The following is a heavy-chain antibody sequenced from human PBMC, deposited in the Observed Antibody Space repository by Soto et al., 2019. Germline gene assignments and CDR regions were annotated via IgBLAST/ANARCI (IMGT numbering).Heavy chain of an antibody. J-gene: IGHJ4*02. V-gene: IGHV3-33*01. CDR3: ARDDRQTSYGMALDY. D-gene: IGHD3-10*01. CDR1: GFSFSNYG. CDR2: IWYDGSNK. Sequence: QVQLVESGGGVVQPGRSLRLSCAASGFSFSNYGMHWVRQAPGKGLEWVAVIWYDGSNKYYVDSVKGRFTISRDNSKNTLYLQMNSLRAEDTAVYYCARDDRQTSYGMALDYWGQGTLVTVSS.